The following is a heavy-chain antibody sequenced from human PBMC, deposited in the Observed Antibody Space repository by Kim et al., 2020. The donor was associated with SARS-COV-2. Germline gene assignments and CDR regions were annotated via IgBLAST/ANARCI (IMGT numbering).Heavy chain of an antibody. D-gene: IGHD2-2*01. Sequence: SETLSLTCAVYGGSFSGYYWSWIRQPPGKGLEWIGEINHSGSTNYNPSLKSRVTISVDTSKNQFSLKLSSVTAADTAVYYCARIPAAPVSRVYYYYYMD. CDR2: INHSGST. CDR3: ARIPAAPVSRVYYYYYMD. CDR1: GGSFSGYY. V-gene: IGHV4-34*01. J-gene: IGHJ6*03.